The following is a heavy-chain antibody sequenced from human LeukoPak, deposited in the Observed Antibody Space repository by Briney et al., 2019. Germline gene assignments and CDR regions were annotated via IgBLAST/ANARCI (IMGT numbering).Heavy chain of an antibody. CDR3: ERGTGQWLVFDY. Sequence: PSETLSLTCTVSGGSISSYYWSWIRQPPGKGLEWIGYIYYSGSTNYNPSLKSRVTISVDTSKNQFSLKLSSVTAADTAVYYCERGTGQWLVFDYWGQGTLVTVSS. CDR2: IYYSGST. J-gene: IGHJ4*02. V-gene: IGHV4-59*01. D-gene: IGHD6-19*01. CDR1: GGSISSYY.